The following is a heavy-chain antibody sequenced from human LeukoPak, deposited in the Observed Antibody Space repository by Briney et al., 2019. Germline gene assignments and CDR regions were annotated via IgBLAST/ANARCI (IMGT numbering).Heavy chain of an antibody. CDR3: ARYGGFDWSYYYYGMDV. CDR1: RFSFDDYA. CDR2: ISWNSDNI. J-gene: IGHJ6*02. V-gene: IGHV3-9*01. Sequence: GRSLRLSCAASRFSFDDYAMHWVRQAPGKGLEWVSGISWNSDNIGYADSVKGRFTISRDNAKNSLYLQMNSLRAEDTALYYCARYGGFDWSYYYYGMDVWGQGTTATVSS. D-gene: IGHD3-9*01.